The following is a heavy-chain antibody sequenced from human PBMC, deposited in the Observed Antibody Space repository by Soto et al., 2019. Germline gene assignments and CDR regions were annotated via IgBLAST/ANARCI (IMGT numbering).Heavy chain of an antibody. D-gene: IGHD1-26*01. CDR1: GDSVSSSGSY. CDR2: IYYSGST. Sequence: ETLSLTCTVSGDSVSSSGSYWGWIRQPPGKRLEWIGTIYYSGSTYYNPSLKSRVSISVDTSKNQFSLKLTSVTAADTAVYYCARPNSGSYGRFDPWGQGTLVTVSS. V-gene: IGHV4-39*01. CDR3: ARPNSGSYGRFDP. J-gene: IGHJ5*02.